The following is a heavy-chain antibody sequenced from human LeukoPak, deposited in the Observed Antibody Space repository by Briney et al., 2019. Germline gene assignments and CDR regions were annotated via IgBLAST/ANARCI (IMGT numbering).Heavy chain of an antibody. J-gene: IGHJ4*02. CDR1: GFTFSSYA. CDR3: AKGNGYSYGRYYFDY. V-gene: IGHV3-23*01. Sequence: GGSLRLSCAASGFTFSSYAMGWVRQAPGKGLDWVSAITASGGNTYYADSVEGRFTISRDNSKNTLYLQVNSLRAEDTAVYYCAKGNGYSYGRYYFDYWGQGTLVTVSS. D-gene: IGHD5-18*01. CDR2: ITASGGNT.